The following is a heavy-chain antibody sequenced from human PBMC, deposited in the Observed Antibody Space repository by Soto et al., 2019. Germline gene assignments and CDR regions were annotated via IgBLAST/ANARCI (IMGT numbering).Heavy chain of an antibody. J-gene: IGHJ5*02. CDR2: MNPYSGDT. Sequence: QVQLVQSGAEVKKPGASVKVSRKASGYTFTSDDINWVRQATGQGLEWMGWMNPYSGDTGYAQKFQGRVAMTRDTSISIAYMELSSLSSEDTAVYYCARGVAAAGTDWFDPWGQGTLVTVSS. D-gene: IGHD6-13*01. V-gene: IGHV1-8*01. CDR3: ARGVAAAGTDWFDP. CDR1: GYTFTSDD.